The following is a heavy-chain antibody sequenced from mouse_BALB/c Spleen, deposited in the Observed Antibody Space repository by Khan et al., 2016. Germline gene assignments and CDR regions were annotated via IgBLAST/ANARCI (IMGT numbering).Heavy chain of an antibody. CDR2: INPYSDGT. V-gene: IGHV1S136*01. J-gene: IGHJ3*01. D-gene: IGHD1-1*01. CDR3: VRDGSSPAWFAY. CDR1: GYTFTSYV. Sequence: VQLKQSGPELVKPGASVKMSCKASGYTFTSYVMHWVKQKPGQGLEWIGYINPYSDGTKYNEKFKGKATLTSDKSSSTAYMELSSLTSEDSAVYYCVRDGSSPAWFAYWGQGTLGTVSA.